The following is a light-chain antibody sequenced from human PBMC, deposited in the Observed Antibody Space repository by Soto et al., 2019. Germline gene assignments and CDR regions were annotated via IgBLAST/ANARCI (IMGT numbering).Light chain of an antibody. J-gene: IGLJ1*01. V-gene: IGLV2-14*01. CDR2: EVS. CDR3: SSYSSSSTLFV. CDR1: SSDVGGYKY. Sequence: QSVLTQPPSASGSPGQSVTISCTGTSSDVGGYKYVSWYQQHPGKAPKVMIYEVSNRPSGVSNRFSGSKSGNTASLTISGLQAEDEADYFCSSYSSSSTLFVFGTGTKVTVL.